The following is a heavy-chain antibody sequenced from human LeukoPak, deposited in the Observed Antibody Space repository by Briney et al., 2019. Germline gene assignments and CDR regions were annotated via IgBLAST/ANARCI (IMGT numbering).Heavy chain of an antibody. V-gene: IGHV4-34*01. Sequence: SGTLSLTCAVYGGSPSGYYWSWIRQPPGKGLEWIGEINYSGSTSYNPSLKSQVTISVDTSKNHFSLKLSSVTAADTAVYYCARGRSDYPDRFDYWGQGTLVTVSS. CDR2: INYSGST. CDR1: GGSPSGYY. CDR3: ARGRSDYPDRFDY. J-gene: IGHJ4*02. D-gene: IGHD4-17*01.